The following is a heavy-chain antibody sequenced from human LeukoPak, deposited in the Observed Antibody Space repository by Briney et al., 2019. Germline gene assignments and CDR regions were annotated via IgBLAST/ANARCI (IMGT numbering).Heavy chain of an antibody. J-gene: IGHJ4*02. CDR3: ARGGDRRGFDY. CDR2: IYDSGTT. D-gene: IGHD1-14*01. Sequence: TLSLTCIVSGGSISSGGYYWSWIRQHPGKGLEWIGYIYDSGTTYYNPSLKSRVSISVDTSKNQFSLKLSSVTAADTAVYYCARGGDRRGFDYWGQGTLVTVSS. CDR1: GGSISSGGYY. V-gene: IGHV4-31*03.